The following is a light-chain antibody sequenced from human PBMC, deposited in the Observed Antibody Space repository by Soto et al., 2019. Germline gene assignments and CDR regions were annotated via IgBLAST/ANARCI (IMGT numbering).Light chain of an antibody. V-gene: IGKV3-15*01. J-gene: IGKJ4*01. CDR2: GAS. CDR3: QQYKQWTVA. CDR1: HSVGSN. Sequence: EIVLTQSPTTRSLSPGETATLSCRASHSVGSNLAWYQQNPGQAPRLLIYGASTRATGVPARFSGSGSATQFTLTISNPKYEDFGFYYCQQYKQWTVAFGGGTKVDIK.